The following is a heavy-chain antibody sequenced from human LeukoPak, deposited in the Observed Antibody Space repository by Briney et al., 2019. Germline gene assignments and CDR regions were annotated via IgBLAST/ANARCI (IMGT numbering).Heavy chain of an antibody. D-gene: IGHD3-9*01. CDR2: IYTSGST. CDR1: GGPISSGDYY. V-gene: IGHV4-61*02. Sequence: KPSQTLSLTCTVSGGPISSGDYYWSWIRQPAGKGLEWIGRIYTSGSTTYNPSLKSRVTISADTSKNQVSLKLTSVTVADTAVYFCARESDLSRYDRTDYRGQGTLVTVSS. CDR3: ARESDLSRYDRTDY. J-gene: IGHJ4*02.